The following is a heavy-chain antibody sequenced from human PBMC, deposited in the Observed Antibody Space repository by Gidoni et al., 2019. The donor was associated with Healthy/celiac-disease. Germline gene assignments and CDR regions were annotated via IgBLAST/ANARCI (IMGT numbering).Heavy chain of an antibody. D-gene: IGHD6-19*01. CDR1: GFTFGDYA. V-gene: IGHV3-49*05. Sequence: EVQLVESGGGLVKPGRSLRRSCTASGFTFGDYAMRWFRQAPGKGLEWVGFIRSKAYGGTTEYAASVKGRFTISRDDSKSIAYLQMNSLKTEDTAVYYCTRFWRVALAGKRFDYWGQGTLVTVSS. CDR3: TRFWRVALAGKRFDY. J-gene: IGHJ4*02. CDR2: IRSKAYGGTT.